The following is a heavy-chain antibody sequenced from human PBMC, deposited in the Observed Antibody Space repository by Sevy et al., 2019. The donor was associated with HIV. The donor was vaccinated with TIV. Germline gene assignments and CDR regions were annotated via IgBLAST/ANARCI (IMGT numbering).Heavy chain of an antibody. V-gene: IGHV1-69*06. Sequence: ASVKVSCKASGGTFSSYAISWVRQAPGQGLEWMGGIIPIFGTANYAQKFQGRVTITADKSTSTAYMELSSLRSEDTAVYYCARGREGYDYDSRKGGAFDIWGQGTMVTVSS. CDR1: GGTFSSYA. CDR3: ARGREGYDYDSRKGGAFDI. CDR2: IIPIFGTA. J-gene: IGHJ3*02. D-gene: IGHD3-22*01.